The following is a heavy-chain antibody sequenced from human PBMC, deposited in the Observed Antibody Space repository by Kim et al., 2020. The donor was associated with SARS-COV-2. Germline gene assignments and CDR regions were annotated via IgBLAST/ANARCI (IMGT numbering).Heavy chain of an antibody. D-gene: IGHD2-15*01. V-gene: IGHV4-39*07. CDR1: GGSISSSSYY. Sequence: SETLSLTCNVSGGSISSSSYYWGWIRQPPGKGLEWIGSIYYSGSTYYNPSLKSRVTISVDTSKNQFSLKLSSVTAADTAVYYCARDTAVAATGSGYYYYAMDVWGQGTAVTVSS. CDR3: ARDTAVAATGSGYYYYAMDV. CDR2: IYYSGST. J-gene: IGHJ6*02.